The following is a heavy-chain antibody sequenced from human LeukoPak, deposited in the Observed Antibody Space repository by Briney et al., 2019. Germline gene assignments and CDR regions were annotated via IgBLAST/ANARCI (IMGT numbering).Heavy chain of an antibody. CDR2: ISGNGGDT. J-gene: IGHJ2*01. Sequence: PGGSLRLSCAASGLTFGNYAMTWVRQTPAKGLEWVSTISGNGGDTYYADSVKGRFTISRDNSKNTHYLQMNTLRAEDTAVYYCAKGGHVSFFDLWGRGALVTVSS. CDR1: GLTFGNYA. V-gene: IGHV3-23*01. D-gene: IGHD1-26*01. CDR3: AKGGHVSFFDL.